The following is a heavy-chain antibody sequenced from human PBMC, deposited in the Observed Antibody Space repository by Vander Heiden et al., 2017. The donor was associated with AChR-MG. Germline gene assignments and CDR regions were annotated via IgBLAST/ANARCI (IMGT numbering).Heavy chain of an antibody. J-gene: IGHJ4*02. D-gene: IGHD6-19*01. CDR3: ARDHSSGWSFGY. CDR2: IYHSGST. V-gene: IGHV4-38-2*02. CDR1: GYPISSGYY. Sequence: QVQLQESGPGLVKPSETLSLTCAASGYPISSGYYWGWIRQPPGKGLEWIGSIYHSGSTYYNPSLKSRVTISVDTSKNQFSLKLSSVTAADTAVYYCARDHSSGWSFGYWGQGTLVTVSS.